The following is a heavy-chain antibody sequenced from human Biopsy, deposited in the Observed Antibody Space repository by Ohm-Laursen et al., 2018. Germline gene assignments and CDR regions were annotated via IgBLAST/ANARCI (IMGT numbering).Heavy chain of an antibody. CDR3: ARGGSGSGYYGMDV. CDR1: GGTFSRSA. J-gene: IGHJ6*02. V-gene: IGHV1-69*04. Sequence: SVKASCKTSGGTFSRSAFFWVRQAPGQGLVYLGRIIPIVGITNHAQPFQGRITLTADKSTFMVYMELSRLRSDDTAIYYCARGGSGSGYYGMDVWGQGATVSVSS. D-gene: IGHD3-10*01. CDR2: IIPIVGIT.